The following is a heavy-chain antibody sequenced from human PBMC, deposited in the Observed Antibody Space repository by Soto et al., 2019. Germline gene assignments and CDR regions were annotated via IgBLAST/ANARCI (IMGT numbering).Heavy chain of an antibody. CDR3: ARGFRPVMAIFGVVIYYGMDV. Sequence: ASVKVSCKASGYTFTSYDINWVRQATGQGLEWMGWMNPNSGNTGYAQKFQGRVTMTRNTSISTAYMELSSLRSEDTAVYYCARGFRPVMAIFGVVIYYGMDVWGQGTTVTVSS. V-gene: IGHV1-8*01. J-gene: IGHJ6*02. CDR1: GYTFTSYD. D-gene: IGHD3-3*01. CDR2: MNPNSGNT.